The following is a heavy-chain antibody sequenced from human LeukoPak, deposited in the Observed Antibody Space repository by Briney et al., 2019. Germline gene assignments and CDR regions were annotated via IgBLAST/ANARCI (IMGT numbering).Heavy chain of an antibody. CDR2: INPSSGDT. CDR1: GYTFSGYY. J-gene: IGHJ4*02. D-gene: IGHD6-19*01. V-gene: IGHV1-2*02. Sequence: ASVKVSCKASGYTFSGYYIHWVRQAPGQGLEWMAWINPSSGDTNYAQKFQGRVTMTRDTSISTAYMELTRLISDDTAVYYCARVGSSGWYVHPTLDYWGQGTLVTVSS. CDR3: ARVGSSGWYVHPTLDY.